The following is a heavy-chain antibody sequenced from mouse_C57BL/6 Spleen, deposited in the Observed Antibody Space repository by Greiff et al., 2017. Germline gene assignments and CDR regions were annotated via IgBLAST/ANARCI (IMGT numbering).Heavy chain of an antibody. Sequence: QVQLQQSGAELARPGASVKLSCKASGYTFTSYGISWVKQRTGQGLEWIGEIYPRSGNTYYNEKLKGKATLTADKSSSTAYMELRSLTSEDSAVYFCAREGFYDYDGFAYWGQGTLVTVSA. CDR1: GYTFTSYG. J-gene: IGHJ3*01. CDR2: IYPRSGNT. D-gene: IGHD2-4*01. V-gene: IGHV1-81*01. CDR3: AREGFYDYDGFAY.